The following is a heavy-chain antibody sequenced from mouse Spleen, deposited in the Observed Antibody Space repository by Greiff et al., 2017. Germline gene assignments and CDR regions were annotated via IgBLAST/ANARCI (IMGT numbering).Heavy chain of an antibody. V-gene: IGHV1-80*01. J-gene: IGHJ4*01. CDR2: IYPGDGDT. Sequence: VQLQESGAELVRPGSSVKISCKASGYAFSSYWMNWVKQRPGQGLEWIGQIYPGDGDTNYNGKFKGKATLTADKSSSTAYMQLSSLTSEDSAVYFCARDYHGGYYYAMDYWGQGTSVTVSS. CDR3: ARDYHGGYYYAMDY. D-gene: IGHD1-1*02. CDR1: GYAFSSYW.